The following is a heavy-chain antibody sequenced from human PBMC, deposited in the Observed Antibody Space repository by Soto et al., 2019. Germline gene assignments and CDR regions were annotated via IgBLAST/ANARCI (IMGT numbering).Heavy chain of an antibody. J-gene: IGHJ6*02. CDR3: ATQTISYTWGV. Sequence: QVQLQESGPGLVKPSETLSLTCSVSGGPITTTNWWAWVRLPPGKGLEWIGELLHDGSTNYNPSLERRITKSLDNSNNHFSLKLTSVTAADTAIYYCATQTISYTWGVWGRGTTVTVSS. D-gene: IGHD3-16*01. V-gene: IGHV4-4*02. CDR2: LLHDGST. CDR1: GGPITTTNW.